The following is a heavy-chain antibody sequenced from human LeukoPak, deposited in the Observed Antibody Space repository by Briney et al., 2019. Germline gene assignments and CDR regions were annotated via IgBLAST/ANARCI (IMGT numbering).Heavy chain of an antibody. D-gene: IGHD2-2*01. CDR2: MNPNSGNT. CDR1: GYTFTSYY. V-gene: IGHV1-8*02. CDR3: AREGPQLLLGLDV. J-gene: IGHJ6*02. Sequence: ASVKVSCKASGYTFTSYYMHWVRQATGQGLEWMGWMNPNSGNTGYAQKFQGRATMTRNTSISTAYMELSSLRSEDTAVYYCAREGPQLLLGLDVGAQGTRSTVS.